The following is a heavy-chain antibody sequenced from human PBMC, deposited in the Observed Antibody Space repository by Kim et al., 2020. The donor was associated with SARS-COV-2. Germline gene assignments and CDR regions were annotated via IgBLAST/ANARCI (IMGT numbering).Heavy chain of an antibody. V-gene: IGHV7-4-1*02. CDR2: INTNTGNP. CDR3: ARVFDYYDSSGYYRIFDY. J-gene: IGHJ4*02. Sequence: ASVKVSCKASGYTFTSYAMNWVRQAPGQGLEWMGWINTNTGNPTYAQGFTGRFVFSLDTSVSTAYLQISSLKAEDTAVYYCARVFDYYDSSGYYRIFDYWGQGPLVTVSS. CDR1: GYTFTSYA. D-gene: IGHD3-22*01.